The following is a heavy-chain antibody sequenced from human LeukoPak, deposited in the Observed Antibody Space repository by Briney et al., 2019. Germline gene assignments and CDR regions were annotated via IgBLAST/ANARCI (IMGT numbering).Heavy chain of an antibody. CDR2: ITRSGDTI. CDR1: GFTFSRYE. D-gene: IGHD3-10*01. V-gene: IGHV3-48*03. J-gene: IGHJ4*02. Sequence: GGSLRLSCAASGFTFSRYEMNWVREAPGKGLEWVSYITRSGDTIYFADSVKGRFTISRDNAKTSLYLQMCSLRAEDTAVYYCARDYASDYWGQGTLATVSS. CDR3: ARDYASDY.